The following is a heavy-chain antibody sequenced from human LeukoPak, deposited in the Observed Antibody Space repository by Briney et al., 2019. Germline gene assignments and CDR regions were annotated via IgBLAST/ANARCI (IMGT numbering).Heavy chain of an antibody. J-gene: IGHJ4*02. Sequence: ASVKVSCKASGYSFTSYGINWVRQAPGQGLEWMGWISTYSGHTKYTRKLQGRVTMTTDTSTSTAYMELRSLRSDDTAVYYCASRYYYDSSGYYDLDYWGQGTLVTVSS. D-gene: IGHD3-22*01. V-gene: IGHV1-18*01. CDR1: GYSFTSYG. CDR2: ISTYSGHT. CDR3: ASRYYYDSSGYYDLDY.